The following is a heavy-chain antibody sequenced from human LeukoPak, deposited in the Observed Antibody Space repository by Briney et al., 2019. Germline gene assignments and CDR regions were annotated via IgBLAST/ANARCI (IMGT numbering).Heavy chain of an antibody. D-gene: IGHD6-13*01. V-gene: IGHV3-48*02. CDR1: GFTFSSDR. J-gene: IGHJ4*02. Sequence: GRSLSLSCAASGFTFSSDRMNWGRQAPGPGREGFSYISSSGTTIYYADSVKGRFTISRDNAKNSLYLQMNSLRDEDTAVYYCARVWGLAVAGGEIEYWGQGTLVTVSS. CDR2: ISSSGTTI. CDR3: ARVWGLAVAGGEIEY.